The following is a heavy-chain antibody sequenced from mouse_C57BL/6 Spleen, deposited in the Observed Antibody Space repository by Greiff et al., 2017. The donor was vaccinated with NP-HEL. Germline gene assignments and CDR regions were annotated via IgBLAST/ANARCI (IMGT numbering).Heavy chain of an antibody. J-gene: IGHJ3*01. CDR3: VSYDYDGAWFAD. CDR2: IRSKSSNYAT. D-gene: IGHD2-4*01. V-gene: IGHV10-3*01. Sequence: EVQLVESGGGLVQPKGSLKLSCAASGFTFTTYAMHWVRQAPGQGLEWVARIRSKSSNYATYYAVSVKDRFTISRYDSQSMLYREMNNRKTEDTAMYYGVSYDYDGAWFADWGKGTLVTVSA. CDR1: GFTFTTYA.